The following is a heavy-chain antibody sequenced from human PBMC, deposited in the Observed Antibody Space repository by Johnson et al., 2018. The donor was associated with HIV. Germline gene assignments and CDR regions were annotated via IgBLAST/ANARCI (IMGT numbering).Heavy chain of an antibody. V-gene: IGHV3-73*01. J-gene: IGHJ3*02. CDR3: ARGPSAYCGGDCPGGAFDI. CDR2: IRNKANSYAT. CDR1: GFTFSGSA. Sequence: VQLVESGGGVVQPGRSLRLSCAASGFTFSGSAIHWVRQASGKGLEWVGRIRNKANSYATAYAASVKGRFTISRDDSKNTAYLQMNSLKTEDTAVYYWARGPSAYCGGDCPGGAFDIWGQGTMVTVSS. D-gene: IGHD2-21*02.